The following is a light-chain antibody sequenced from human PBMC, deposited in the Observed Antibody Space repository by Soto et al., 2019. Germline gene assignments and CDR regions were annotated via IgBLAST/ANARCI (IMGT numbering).Light chain of an antibody. CDR2: DVS. CDR1: STDIGSYNY. CDR3: SSYGASSTL. Sequence: QSALTQPASLSGSPGQSITISCTGTSTDIGSYNYVSWYQQHPGKAPKLMIFDVSYRPSGISDRFSGSKSGNTAFLTISGLQPEDEADYYCSSYGASSTLFGGGTKVTVL. J-gene: IGLJ2*01. V-gene: IGLV2-14*03.